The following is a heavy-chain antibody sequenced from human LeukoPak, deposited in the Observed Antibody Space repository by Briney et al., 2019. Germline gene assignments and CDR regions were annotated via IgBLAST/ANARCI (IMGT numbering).Heavy chain of an antibody. V-gene: IGHV1-2*02. Sequence: ASVKVSCKASGYTFTGYYMHWVRQAPGQGLEWMGWINPNSGGTHSAQKFQGRVTMTRDRSISTAYMELSRLRSDDTAVYYCATDQDWGGGGCGARGVSYYGMDVWGQGTTVTVSS. CDR1: GYTFTGYY. CDR2: INPNSGGT. CDR3: ATDQDWGGGGCGARGVSYYGMDV. J-gene: IGHJ6*02. D-gene: IGHD2-21*01.